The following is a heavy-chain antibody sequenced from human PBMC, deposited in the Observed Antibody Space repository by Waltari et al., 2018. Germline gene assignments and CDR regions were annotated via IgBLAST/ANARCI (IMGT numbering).Heavy chain of an antibody. D-gene: IGHD2-2*03. CDR3: VDRIEASNYLYYGMEV. Sequence: QVHLVQSGAEVKKPGSSVKVSCTASGGTFNTYSINWVRQAPGQGLEWMGRFVPVLGIANYAQKFEGRVTLTAEKSTNTGYMELTGLRSEDTGVYYCVDRIEASNYLYYGMEVWGQGTTVTVSS. V-gene: IGHV1-69*02. CDR2: FVPVLGIA. CDR1: GGTFNTYS. J-gene: IGHJ6*02.